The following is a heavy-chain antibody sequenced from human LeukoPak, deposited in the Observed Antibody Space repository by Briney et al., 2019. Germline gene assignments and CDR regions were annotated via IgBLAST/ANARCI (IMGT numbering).Heavy chain of an antibody. D-gene: IGHD3-10*01. CDR3: ARFGGSDYYMDV. J-gene: IGHJ6*03. Sequence: SETLSLTCTVSGGSISSSSYYWGWIRQPPGKGLEWIGSIYYSGSTYYNPSLKSRVTISVDTSKNQFSLKLSSVTAADTAVYYCARFGGSDYYMDVWGKGTTVTVSS. CDR2: IYYSGST. V-gene: IGHV4-39*07. CDR1: GGSISSSSYY.